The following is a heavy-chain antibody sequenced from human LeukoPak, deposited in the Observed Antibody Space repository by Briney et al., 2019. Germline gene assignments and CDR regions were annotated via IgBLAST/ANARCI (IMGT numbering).Heavy chain of an antibody. CDR2: IYYRGSS. CDR1: GGYISSFY. Sequence: SETLSLTCTVSGGYISSFYWSWIRQPPGKGLEWIGYIYYRGSSNYNPSLKSRVTISVDTSKNQISLKLSPVTAADTAIYYCARANRYDLYFDYWGQGTLVTVSS. CDR3: ARANRYDLYFDY. V-gene: IGHV4-59*01. D-gene: IGHD5-12*01. J-gene: IGHJ4*02.